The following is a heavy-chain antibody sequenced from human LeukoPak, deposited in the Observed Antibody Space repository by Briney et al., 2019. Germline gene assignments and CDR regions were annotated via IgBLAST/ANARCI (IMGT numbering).Heavy chain of an antibody. J-gene: IGHJ6*02. D-gene: IGHD6-13*01. CDR2: IIPIFGTA. V-gene: IGHV1-69*13. CDR1: GGTFSSYA. Sequence: ASVKVSCKASGGTFSSYAISWVRQAPGQGLEWMGGIIPIFGTANYAQKFQGRVTITADESTSTAYMELSSLRSEDTTVYYCASSIMTAAGPYYYYGMDVWGQGTTVTVSS. CDR3: ASSIMTAAGPYYYYGMDV.